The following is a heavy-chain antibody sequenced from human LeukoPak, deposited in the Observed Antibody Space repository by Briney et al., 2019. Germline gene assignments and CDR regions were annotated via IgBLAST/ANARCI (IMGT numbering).Heavy chain of an antibody. J-gene: IGHJ5*02. Sequence: HPGGSLRLSCAASGFTFSSYSMNWVRQAPGKGLEWVSYISSSAGIIYYADSVKGRFTISRDSAKNSLFLQMNSLRDEDTAVYYCVYNWFDPWGQGTLVAVSS. CDR1: GFTFSSYS. V-gene: IGHV3-48*02. CDR2: ISSSAGII. CDR3: VYNWFDP.